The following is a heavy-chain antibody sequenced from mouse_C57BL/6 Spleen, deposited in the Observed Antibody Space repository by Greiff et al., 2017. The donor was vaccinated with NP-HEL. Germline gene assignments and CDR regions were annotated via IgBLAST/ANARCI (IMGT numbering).Heavy chain of an antibody. CDR2: IYPGDGDT. D-gene: IGHD1-1*01. CDR1: GYAFSSSW. V-gene: IGHV1-82*01. J-gene: IGHJ4*01. CDR3: ARRFYGSRGNYAMDY. Sequence: QVQLQQSGPELVKPGASVKISCKASGYAFSSSWMNWVKQRPGKGLEWIGRIYPGDGDTNYNGKFKGKATLTADKSSSTAYMQLSSLTSEDSAVYCCARRFYGSRGNYAMDYWGQGTSVTVSS.